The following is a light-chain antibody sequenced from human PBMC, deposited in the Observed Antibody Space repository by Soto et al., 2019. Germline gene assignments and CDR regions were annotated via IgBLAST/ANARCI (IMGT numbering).Light chain of an antibody. J-gene: IGLJ1*01. CDR1: SSDVGRYNL. Sequence: QSALTQPASVSGSPGQSITISCTGTSSDVGRYNLVSWYQHHPGKAPKLMIYEGSKRPSGISYRFSGSKSGNTASLTISGLQAEDEADYFCCSYAGSNNYVFGSGTKVNVL. V-gene: IGLV2-23*01. CDR3: CSYAGSNNYV. CDR2: EGS.